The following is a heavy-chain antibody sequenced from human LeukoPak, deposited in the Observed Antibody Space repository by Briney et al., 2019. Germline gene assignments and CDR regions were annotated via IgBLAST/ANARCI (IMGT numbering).Heavy chain of an antibody. D-gene: IGHD5-24*01. CDR3: ARDVSGYNFEGFGY. CDR1: GFTFSSYS. V-gene: IGHV3-21*01. Sequence: GGSLRLSCAASGFTFSSYSMNWVRQAPGKGLEWVSSISSSSSYIYYADSVKGRFTISRDNAKNSLYLQMNSLRAEDTAVYYCARDVSGYNFEGFGYWGQGTLVTVSS. J-gene: IGHJ4*02. CDR2: ISSSSSYI.